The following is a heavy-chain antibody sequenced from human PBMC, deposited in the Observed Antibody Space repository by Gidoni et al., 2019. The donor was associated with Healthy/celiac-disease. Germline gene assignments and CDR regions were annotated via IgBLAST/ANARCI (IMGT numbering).Heavy chain of an antibody. D-gene: IGHD6-19*01. CDR1: GCTFSSYA. V-gene: IGHV1-69*01. CDR2: IIPIFGTA. CDR3: ARESVAGKLGQYGMDV. J-gene: IGHJ6*02. Sequence: QVQLVQSGAEVKKPGSSVKFPCKASGCTFSSYAISWVRQAPGQGLEWLGGIIPIFGTANYAQKFQGRVTITADESTSTAYMELSSLRSEDTAVYYCARESVAGKLGQYGMDVWGQGTTVTVSS.